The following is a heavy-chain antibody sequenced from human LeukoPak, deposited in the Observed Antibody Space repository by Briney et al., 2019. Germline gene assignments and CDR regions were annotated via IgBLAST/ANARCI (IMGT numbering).Heavy chain of an antibody. CDR1: GFTFSSYS. CDR2: ISSSSSYI. V-gene: IGHV3-21*01. CDR3: ARADVGYYDSSGYSPN. J-gene: IGHJ4*02. Sequence: GGSLRLSCAASGFTFSSYSMNWVRQAPGKGLEWVSSISSSSSYIYYADSVKGRFTISRDNAKNSLYLQMNSLRAEDMAVYYCARADVGYYDSSGYSPNWGQGTLVTVSS. D-gene: IGHD3-22*01.